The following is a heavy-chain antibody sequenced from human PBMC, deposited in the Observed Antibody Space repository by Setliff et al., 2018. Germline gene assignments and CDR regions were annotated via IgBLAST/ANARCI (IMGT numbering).Heavy chain of an antibody. V-gene: IGHV1-69*13. CDR1: GGTFANKP. J-gene: IGHJ6*03. Sequence: GASVKVSCKASGGTFANKPISWVRQAPGQGLEWMGGIIPIFGTADYARKFQARVTITADESTSTAYMELRSLSSDDTAVYYCASRAPPPREAFGGNYYYYMDVWGEGTTVTVSS. CDR2: IIPIFGTA. D-gene: IGHD3-3*01. CDR3: ASRAPPPREAFGGNYYYYMDV.